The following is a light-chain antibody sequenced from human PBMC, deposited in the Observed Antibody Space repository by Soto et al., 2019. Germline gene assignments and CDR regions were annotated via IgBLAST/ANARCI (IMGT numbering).Light chain of an antibody. CDR1: SSDVGGYNY. V-gene: IGLV2-14*01. J-gene: IGLJ1*01. CDR2: EVS. Sequence: QSVLTQPASVSGSPGQSITISCTGTSSDVGGYNYVSWYQQHPGKAPKLMIYEVSNRPSGVSNRFSGSKSGNTASLTISGRQAEDEADYYCSSYTSSSTSRVFGTGTKVTVL. CDR3: SSYTSSSTSRV.